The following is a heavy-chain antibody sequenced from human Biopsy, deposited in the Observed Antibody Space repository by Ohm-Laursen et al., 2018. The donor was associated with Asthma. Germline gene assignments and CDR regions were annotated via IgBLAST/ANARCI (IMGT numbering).Heavy chain of an antibody. V-gene: IGHV3-9*01. CDR3: AKVRSDWVITESFDY. Sequence: SLRLSCAASGFKFDEYTVHRVRQAPGKGLEWVSGISWNSATIGYADSVEGRFTISRDNAKNSVFLHMDSLRPEDTAFYYCAKVRSDWVITESFDYWGQGVLVTVSS. CDR1: GFKFDEYT. D-gene: IGHD3-22*01. J-gene: IGHJ4*02. CDR2: ISWNSATI.